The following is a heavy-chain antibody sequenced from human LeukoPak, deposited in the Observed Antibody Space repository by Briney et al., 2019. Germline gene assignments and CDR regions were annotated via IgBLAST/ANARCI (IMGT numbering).Heavy chain of an antibody. D-gene: IGHD3-22*01. CDR1: GFTVSSSY. CDR3: ARDRYYDSSGYSYYFDY. Sequence: PGGSLRLSCAASGFTVSSSYMSWVRQAPGKGLEWVSVIYSGGSTYYADSVKGRFTISRDNSKNTLYLQMNSLRAEDTAVYYCARDRYYDSSGYSYYFDYWGQGTLVTVSS. CDR2: IYSGGST. V-gene: IGHV3-66*01. J-gene: IGHJ4*02.